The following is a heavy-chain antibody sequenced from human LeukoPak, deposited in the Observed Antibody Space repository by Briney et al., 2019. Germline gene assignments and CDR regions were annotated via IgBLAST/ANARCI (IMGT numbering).Heavy chain of an antibody. V-gene: IGHV3-30-3*01. CDR3: ARDQGYTYGHSFDY. Sequence: PGGSLRLSCAASGFTYSSHNMHWVRQAPGKGLEWVALISNDGNNKYYADSVQGRFTISRDNSKNMLYLQMNSLRAEDTAVYYCARDQGYTYGHSFDYWGQGTLVTVSS. CDR1: GFTYSSHN. CDR2: ISNDGNNK. J-gene: IGHJ4*02. D-gene: IGHD5-18*01.